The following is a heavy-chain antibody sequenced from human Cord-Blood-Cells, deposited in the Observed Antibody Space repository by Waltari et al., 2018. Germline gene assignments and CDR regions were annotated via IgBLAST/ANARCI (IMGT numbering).Heavy chain of an antibody. V-gene: IGHV5-51*01. Sequence: EVQLVQSGAEVKKPGESLKLSCKGSGSSFTSYWIRWVRQMPGNGREWMGIIYPGDSDTRYSPSFQGQVTISADKSISTAYLQWSSLKASDTAMYYCARPSSYYYYGMDVWGQGTTVTVSS. CDR1: GSSFTSYW. CDR2: IYPGDSDT. CDR3: ARPSSYYYYGMDV. J-gene: IGHJ6*02.